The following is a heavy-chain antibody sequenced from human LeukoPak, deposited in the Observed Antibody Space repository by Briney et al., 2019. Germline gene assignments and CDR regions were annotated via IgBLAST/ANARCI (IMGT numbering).Heavy chain of an antibody. D-gene: IGHD3-10*01. CDR1: GYTFTSYG. V-gene: IGHV1-18*01. J-gene: IGHJ6*02. CDR3: GWFGGDYYGMDV. CDR2: ISAYNGNT. Sequence: ASVKVSCKASGYTFTSYGISWVRQAPGQGLEWMGWISAYNGNTNYAQKLQGRVTMTTDTSTSTAYVELRSLRSDDTAVYYCGWFGGDYYGMDVWGQGTTVTVSS.